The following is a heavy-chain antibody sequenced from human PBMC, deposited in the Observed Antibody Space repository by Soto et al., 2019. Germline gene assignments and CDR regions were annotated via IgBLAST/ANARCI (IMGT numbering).Heavy chain of an antibody. Sequence: GGSLILSCARCRFTFSSYAMRWVRQAPGKGLEWVAVISYDGSNKYYADSVKGRFTISRDNSKNTLYLQMNILRAEDTAVYYCARDAGMDVWGQGT. V-gene: IGHV3-30-3*01. J-gene: IGHJ6*02. CDR2: ISYDGSNK. CDR1: RFTFSSYA. CDR3: ARDAGMDV.